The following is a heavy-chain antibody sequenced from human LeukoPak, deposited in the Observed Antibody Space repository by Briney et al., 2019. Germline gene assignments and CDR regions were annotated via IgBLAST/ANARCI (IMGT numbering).Heavy chain of an antibody. J-gene: IGHJ4*02. D-gene: IGHD6-19*01. CDR2: IYYSGST. CDR3: ARQDSSGTLDY. Sequence: SETLSLICSVSGGSISSSSYYWGWIRQPPGKGLEWIGSIYYSGSTYYNPSHKSRVTISVDTSKNQFSLKLSSVTSADTAVYYCARQDSSGTLDYWGQGTLVTVSS. CDR1: GGSISSSSYY. V-gene: IGHV4-39*01.